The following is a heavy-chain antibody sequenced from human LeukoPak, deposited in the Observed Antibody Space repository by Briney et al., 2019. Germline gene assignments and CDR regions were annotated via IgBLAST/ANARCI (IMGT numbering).Heavy chain of an antibody. CDR2: IYYSGST. Sequence: SETLSLTCTASGGSISSSSYYWGWIRQPPGKGLEWIGSIYYSGSTYYNPSLKSRVTISVDTSKNQFSLKLSSVTAADTAVYYCARHGLRYCSSTSCYPLNWFDPWGQGTLVTVS. D-gene: IGHD2-2*01. V-gene: IGHV4-39*01. J-gene: IGHJ5*02. CDR3: ARHGLRYCSSTSCYPLNWFDP. CDR1: GGSISSSSYY.